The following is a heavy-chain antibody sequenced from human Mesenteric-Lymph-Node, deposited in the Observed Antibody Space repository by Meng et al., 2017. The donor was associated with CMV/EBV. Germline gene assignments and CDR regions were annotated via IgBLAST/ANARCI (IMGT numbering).Heavy chain of an antibody. D-gene: IGHD6-19*01. CDR2: IKEDGSEK. CDR1: GFTFSSYW. V-gene: IGHV3-7*03. CDR3: ARDYSVTGWPPDY. Sequence: GGSLRLSCAASGFTFSSYWMSWVRQAPGKGLEWVANIKEDGSEKYYVDSVKGRFTISRDNAKNSLYLQINSLRAEDTAVYYCARDYSVTGWPPDYWGQGTLVTVSS. J-gene: IGHJ4*02.